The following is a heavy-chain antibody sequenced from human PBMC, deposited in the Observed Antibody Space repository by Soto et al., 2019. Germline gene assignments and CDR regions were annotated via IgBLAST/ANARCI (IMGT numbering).Heavy chain of an antibody. CDR3: ARGVDTDSSSWYYFDY. J-gene: IGHJ4*02. CDR1: GYTFTSYG. Sequence: GASVKVSCKASGYTFTSYGISWVRQAPGQGLEWMGWISAYNGNTNYAQKLQGRVTMTTDTSTSTAYMELRSLRSDDTAVYYCARGVDTDSSSWYYFDYWGQGTLVTVSS. V-gene: IGHV1-18*01. D-gene: IGHD6-13*01. CDR2: ISAYNGNT.